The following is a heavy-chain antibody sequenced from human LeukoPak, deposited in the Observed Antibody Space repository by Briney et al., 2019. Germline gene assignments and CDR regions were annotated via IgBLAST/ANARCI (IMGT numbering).Heavy chain of an antibody. J-gene: IGHJ4*02. CDR1: GFTFSSYW. CDR2: IKKDGSEK. V-gene: IGHV3-7*01. D-gene: IGHD3-22*01. Sequence: GGSLRLSCAASGFTFSSYWMSWVRQAPGKGLEWVANIKKDGSEKYYVDSVKGRFTISRDNAKNSLYQQMNSLRAEDTAVYYCARDLYRIVVVPHYFDYWGQGTLVTVSS. CDR3: ARDLYRIVVVPHYFDY.